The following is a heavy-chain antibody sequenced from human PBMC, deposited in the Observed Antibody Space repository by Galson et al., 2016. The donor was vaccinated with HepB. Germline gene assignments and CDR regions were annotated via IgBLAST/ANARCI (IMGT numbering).Heavy chain of an antibody. V-gene: IGHV3-48*01. Sequence: YGMNWVRQAPGKGLEWVSYISSSSSTIYYADSVKGRFTISRDNAKNSLYLQMNSLRAEDTAVYYCARRTRSGWPSRFDYWGQGTLVTVSS. CDR1: YG. D-gene: IGHD6-19*01. CDR2: ISSSSSTI. CDR3: ARRTRSGWPSRFDY. J-gene: IGHJ4*02.